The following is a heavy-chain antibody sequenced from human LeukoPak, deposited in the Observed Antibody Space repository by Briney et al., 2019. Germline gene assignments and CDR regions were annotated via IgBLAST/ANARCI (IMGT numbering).Heavy chain of an antibody. CDR1: GYTLTELS. V-gene: IGHV1-24*01. CDR2: FDPEDGET. J-gene: IGHJ4*02. Sequence: ASVKVSCKVSGYTLTELSMHWVRQAPGKGLEWMGGFDPEDGETIYAQKFQGRVTMTEDTSTDTAYMELSSLRSEDTAVYYCATDIVGVYYDFWSGYYTGRYWGQGTLVTVSS. D-gene: IGHD3-3*01. CDR3: ATDIVGVYYDFWSGYYTGRY.